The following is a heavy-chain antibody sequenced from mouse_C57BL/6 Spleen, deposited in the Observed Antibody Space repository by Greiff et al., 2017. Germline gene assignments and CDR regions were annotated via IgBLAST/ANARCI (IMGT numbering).Heavy chain of an antibody. CDR2: IDPETGGT. J-gene: IGHJ2*01. Sequence: VKLMESGAELVRPGASVTLSCKASGYTFTDYEMHWVKQTPVHGLEWIGAIDPETGGTAYNQKFKGKAILTADKSSSTAYMELRSLTSEDSAVYYCTRWTTVVGFDYWGQGTTLTGSS. D-gene: IGHD1-1*01. CDR1: GYTFTDYE. V-gene: IGHV1-15*01. CDR3: TRWTTVVGFDY.